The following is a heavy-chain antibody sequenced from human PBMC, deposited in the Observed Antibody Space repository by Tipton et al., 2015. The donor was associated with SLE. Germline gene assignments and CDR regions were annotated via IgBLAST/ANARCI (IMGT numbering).Heavy chain of an antibody. CDR1: GFTFSSYA. Sequence: SLRLSCAASGFTFSSYAMSWVRQAPGKGLEWVSGISGRGGSTYYADSVKGRFTISRDNSKNTLYLQMNSLRGEDTAVYYCAKDLGHWGGAFDIWGQGTMVTVSS. CDR3: AKDLGHWGGAFDI. CDR2: ISGRGGST. D-gene: IGHD7-27*01. V-gene: IGHV3-23*01. J-gene: IGHJ3*02.